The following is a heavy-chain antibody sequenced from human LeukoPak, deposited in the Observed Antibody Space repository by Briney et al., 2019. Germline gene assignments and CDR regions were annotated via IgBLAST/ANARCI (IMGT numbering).Heavy chain of an antibody. CDR1: GGSISSSSYY. D-gene: IGHD3-10*01. V-gene: IGHV4-39*01. CDR2: IYYSGST. Sequence: SETLSLTCTVSGGSISSSSYYWGWIRQPPGKGLEWIGSIYYSGSTYYNPSLKSRVTISVDTSKNQFSLKLSSVTAADTAVYYCARHRLDYYGSGSSPLYYYYMDVWGKGTTVTASS. CDR3: ARHRLDYYGSGSSPLYYYYMDV. J-gene: IGHJ6*03.